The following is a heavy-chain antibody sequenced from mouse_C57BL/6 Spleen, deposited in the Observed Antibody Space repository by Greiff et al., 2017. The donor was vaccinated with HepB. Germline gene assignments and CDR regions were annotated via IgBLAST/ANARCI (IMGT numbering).Heavy chain of an antibody. CDR3: ARIYYGNYGRYFDV. CDR1: GFTFSSYA. J-gene: IGHJ1*03. CDR2: ISDGGSYT. Sequence: EVQRVESGGGLVKPGGSLKLSCAASGFTFSSYAMSWVRQTPEKRLEWVATISDGGSYTYYPDNVKGRFTISRDNAKNNLYLQMSHLKSEDTAMYYCARIYYGNYGRYFDVWGTGTTVTVSS. D-gene: IGHD2-1*01. V-gene: IGHV5-4*01.